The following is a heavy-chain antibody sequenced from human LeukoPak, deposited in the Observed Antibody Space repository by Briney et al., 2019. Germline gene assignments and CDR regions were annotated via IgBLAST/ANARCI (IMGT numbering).Heavy chain of an antibody. CDR1: KFTFSSYE. J-gene: IGHJ6*03. V-gene: IGHV3-48*03. Sequence: PGGSLRLSCAASKFTFSSYEMNWVRRAPGKGLEWVSFISTNGSTVYYADSVRGRFTISRDNSKNSRHLEMTSLRAEDTAVYYCAGYSRIDDKDGSYFYYIGVWGKGTSVTASS. CDR2: ISTNGSTV. D-gene: IGHD4-11*01. CDR3: AGYSRIDDKDGSYFYYIGV.